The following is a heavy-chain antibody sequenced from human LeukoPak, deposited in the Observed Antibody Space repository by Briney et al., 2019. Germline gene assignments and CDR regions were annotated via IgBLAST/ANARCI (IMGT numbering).Heavy chain of an antibody. V-gene: IGHV3-15*01. CDR3: TTHLKLLLQSGDDY. D-gene: IGHD2-15*01. CDR2: IKSKTDGGTT. J-gene: IGHJ4*02. CDR1: GFTFSNAW. Sequence: PGGSLRLSCAASGFTFSNAWMSWVRQAPGKGLEWVGRIKSKTDGGTTDYAAPVKGRFTISRDDSKNTLYLQMNSLKTEDTAVYYRTTHLKLLLQSGDDYWGQGTLVTVSS.